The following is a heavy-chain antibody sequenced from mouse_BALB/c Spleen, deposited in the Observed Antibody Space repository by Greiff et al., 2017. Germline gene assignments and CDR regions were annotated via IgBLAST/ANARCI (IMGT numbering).Heavy chain of an antibody. CDR2: ISYDGSN. V-gene: IGHV3-6*02. CDR3: ASYYYGSSHY. D-gene: IGHD1-1*01. CDR1: GYSITSGYY. Sequence: VQLKESGPGLVKPSQSLSLTCSVTGYSITSGYYWNWIRQFPGNKLEWMGYISYDGSNNYNPSLKNRISITRDTSKNQFFLKLNSVTTEDTATYYCASYYYGSSHYWGQGTTLTVSS. J-gene: IGHJ2*01.